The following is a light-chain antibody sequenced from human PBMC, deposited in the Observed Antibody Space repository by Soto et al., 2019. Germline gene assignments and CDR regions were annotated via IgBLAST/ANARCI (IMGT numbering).Light chain of an antibody. V-gene: IGLV1-47*01. J-gene: IGLJ2*01. Sequence: VLTPPPSASGAPGQTVTIPCSGSSSNIGSAYIYWYQHRPGTAPKLLIYRNNQRPSGVPNRFSASKSGTSASLAISGLGSEDDADYYCAAWDDSLVVFGGGTKLTVL. CDR1: SSNIGSAY. CDR3: AAWDDSLVV. CDR2: RNN.